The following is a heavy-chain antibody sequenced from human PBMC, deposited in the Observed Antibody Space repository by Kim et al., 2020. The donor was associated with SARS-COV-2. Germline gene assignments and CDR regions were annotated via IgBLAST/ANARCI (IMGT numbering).Heavy chain of an antibody. CDR1: GFTFSSYW. D-gene: IGHD2-21*02. CDR2: INSDGSSK. J-gene: IGHJ6*04. V-gene: IGHV3-74*01. Sequence: GGSLRLSCAASGFTFSSYWMHWVRQAPGKGLVWVSRINSDGSSKSYADSVKGRFTISRDNAKNTLYLQMNSLRAEDTAVYYCARGEIVVVTAIPVFYFSFGVDVWGEGTPVTVSS. CDR3: ARGEIVVVTAIPVFYFSFGVDV.